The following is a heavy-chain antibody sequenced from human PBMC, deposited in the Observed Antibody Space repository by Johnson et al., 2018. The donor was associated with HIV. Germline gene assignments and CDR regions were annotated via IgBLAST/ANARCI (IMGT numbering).Heavy chain of an antibody. V-gene: IGHV3-7*01. CDR3: ARNEYSNYGGRDAFDI. CDR2: IKQDGSEK. D-gene: IGHD4-11*01. J-gene: IGHJ3*02. Sequence: VQLVESGGGLVKPGGSLRLSCAASGFTFSSYWMSWVRQAPGNGLEWVANIKQDGSEKYYVDSVKGRFTISRDNAKNSLYLQMNGLRAEDTAVYYCARNEYSNYGGRDAFDIWGQGTMVTVPS. CDR1: GFTFSSYW.